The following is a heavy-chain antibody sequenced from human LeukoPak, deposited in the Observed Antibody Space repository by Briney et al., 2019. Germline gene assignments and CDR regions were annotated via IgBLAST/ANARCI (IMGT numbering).Heavy chain of an antibody. CDR1: GYIFSNYG. CDR3: ARRTTWYADY. V-gene: IGHV1-18*01. J-gene: IGHJ4*02. Sequence: GASVKVSCKPSGYIFSNYGIGWVRQAPGQGLEWMGWISAYNRNINYAQKFQGRVTMSTDTSTSTVYMELRSLRSDETAVYYCARRTTWYADYWGQGTLVTVSS. D-gene: IGHD2/OR15-2a*01. CDR2: ISAYNRNI.